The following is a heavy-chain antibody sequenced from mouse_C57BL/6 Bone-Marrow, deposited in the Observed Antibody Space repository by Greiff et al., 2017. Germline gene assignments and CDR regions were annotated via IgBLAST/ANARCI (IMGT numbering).Heavy chain of an antibody. CDR2: IDPANGNP. V-gene: IGHV14-3*01. CDR1: GFNIKNTY. Sequence: VQLQQSVAELVRPGASVKLSCTASGFNIKNTYMHWVKQRPEQGLEWIGRIDPANGNPKYAPKFQGKATITADKSSNTAYLQLSSLTSEDTAIYYFARRYSYGSSPYYFDYWGQGTTLTVSS. D-gene: IGHD1-1*01. CDR3: ARRYSYGSSPYYFDY. J-gene: IGHJ2*01.